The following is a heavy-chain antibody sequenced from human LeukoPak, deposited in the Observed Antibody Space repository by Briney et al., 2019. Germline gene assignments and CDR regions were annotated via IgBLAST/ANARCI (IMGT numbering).Heavy chain of an antibody. CDR2: INTKTGSP. CDR1: GYTFTNYN. V-gene: IGHV7-4-1*02. D-gene: IGHD3-22*01. Sequence: ASVTVSLMACGYTFTNYNLNWVGPVPGQGRERLGLINTKTGSPPYAQGFTGRFVFSLDTSVSTAYLQISSLKADDTAVYYCARELPDSRGWVHVSHAFDIWGQGTKVTASS. J-gene: IGHJ3*02. CDR3: ARELPDSRGWVHVSHAFDI.